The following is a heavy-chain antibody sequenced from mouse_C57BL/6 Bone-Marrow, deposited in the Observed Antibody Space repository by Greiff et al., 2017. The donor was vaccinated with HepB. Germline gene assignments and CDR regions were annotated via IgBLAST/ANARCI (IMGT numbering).Heavy chain of an antibody. CDR2: IYPRSGNT. CDR3: ARRYGYYPMDY. Sequence: QVQLKESGAELARPGASVKLSCKASGYTFTSYGISWVKQRTGQGLEWIGEIYPRSGNTYYNEKFKGKATLTADKSSSTAYMELRSLTSEDSAVYFCARRYGYYPMDYWGQGTSVTVSS. J-gene: IGHJ4*01. V-gene: IGHV1-81*01. D-gene: IGHD2-14*01. CDR1: GYTFTSYG.